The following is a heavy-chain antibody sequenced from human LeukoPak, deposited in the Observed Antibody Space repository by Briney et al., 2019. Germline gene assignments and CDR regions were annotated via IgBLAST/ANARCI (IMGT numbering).Heavy chain of an antibody. V-gene: IGHV3-48*02. CDR3: ARGPSGSTWYTNWLDP. CDR1: GFTLSSYS. J-gene: IGHJ5*02. CDR2: ISSSGGTI. D-gene: IGHD6-13*01. Sequence: GGSLRLSCAASGFTLSSYSMNWVRQTPGKGLEWVSHISSSGGTIYYVDSVKGRFTISRDNAKNSLYLQMNSLKDEDTAIYYCARGPSGSTWYTNWLDPWGQGTLVTVSS.